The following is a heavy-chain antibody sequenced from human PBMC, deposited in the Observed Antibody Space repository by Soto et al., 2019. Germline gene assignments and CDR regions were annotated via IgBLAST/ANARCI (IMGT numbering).Heavy chain of an antibody. V-gene: IGHV1-58*01. CDR1: GFTFTSSA. D-gene: IGHD2-2*01. CDR3: AANRGVDCSSTSCPYYYYGMDV. Sequence: SVKVSCKASGFTFTSSAVQWVRQARGQRLEWIGWIVVGSGNTNYAQKFQERVTITRDMSTSTAYMELSSLRSEDTAVYYCAANRGVDCSSTSCPYYYYGMDVWGQLTTVTVCS. J-gene: IGHJ6*02. CDR2: IVVGSGNT.